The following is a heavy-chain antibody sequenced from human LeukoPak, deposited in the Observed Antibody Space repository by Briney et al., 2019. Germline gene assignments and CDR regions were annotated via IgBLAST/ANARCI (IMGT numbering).Heavy chain of an antibody. V-gene: IGHV3-33*01. CDR1: GFTLSRYG. Sequence: PGRSLRLSCAASGFTLSRYGMHWVRQAPGKGLEWVAVIWNDGRNKYYADSVKGRFTISRDNSKNTVYLQMNSLRAEDTAVYYCTRRNLISSSGTNAYYFDDWGQGTLVTVSS. CDR2: IWNDGRNK. D-gene: IGHD1-1*01. J-gene: IGHJ4*02. CDR3: TRRNLISSSGTNAYYFDD.